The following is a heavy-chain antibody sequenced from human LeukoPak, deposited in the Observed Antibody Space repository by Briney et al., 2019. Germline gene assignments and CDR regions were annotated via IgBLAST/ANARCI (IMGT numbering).Heavy chain of an antibody. CDR1: GFTFSGHG. CDR2: ITGSGATT. CDR3: ARDTLVYADSPDAFDI. V-gene: IGHV3-23*01. D-gene: IGHD4-17*01. Sequence: GGSLRLSCAASGFTFSGHGMNWVRQAPGKGLEWVSGITGSGATTYYADSVKGRFTISRDNSKNTLYLQMNSLRDEDTAVYYCARDTLVYADSPDAFDIWGQGTMVTVSS. J-gene: IGHJ3*02.